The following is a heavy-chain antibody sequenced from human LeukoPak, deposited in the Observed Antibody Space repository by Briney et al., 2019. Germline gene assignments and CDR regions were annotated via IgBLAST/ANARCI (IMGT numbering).Heavy chain of an antibody. V-gene: IGHV1-18*01. Sequence: GASVKVSCKASGYTFTSYGISWVRQAPGRGLEWMGWISAYNGNTNYAQKLQGRVTMTTDTSTSTAYMELRSLRSDDTAVYYCARAGMGIAAAGNYGDLNWFDPWGQGTLVTVSS. D-gene: IGHD6-13*01. J-gene: IGHJ5*02. CDR2: ISAYNGNT. CDR1: GYTFTSYG. CDR3: ARAGMGIAAAGNYGDLNWFDP.